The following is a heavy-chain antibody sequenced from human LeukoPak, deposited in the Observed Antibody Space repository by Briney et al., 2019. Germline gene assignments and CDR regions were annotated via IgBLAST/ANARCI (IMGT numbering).Heavy chain of an antibody. V-gene: IGHV3-30-3*01. D-gene: IGHD1-26*01. CDR2: ISYDGSNK. J-gene: IGHJ4*02. CDR3: ARDSRGELPIDY. CDR1: GFTFSSYA. Sequence: PGGSLRLSCAASGFTFSSYAMHWVRQAPGKGLEWVAVISYDGSNKYYADSVKGRFTIFRDNSKNTLYLQMNSLRAEDTAVYYCARDSRGELPIDYWGQGTLVTVSS.